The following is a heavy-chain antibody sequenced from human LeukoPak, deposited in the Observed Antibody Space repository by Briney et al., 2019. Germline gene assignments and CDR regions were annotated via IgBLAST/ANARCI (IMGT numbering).Heavy chain of an antibody. CDR2: INPSGGST. CDR3: ARDWNYEYYYDSSGYYSDY. J-gene: IGHJ4*02. CDR1: GYTFTSYY. V-gene: IGHV1-46*01. Sequence: ASVKVSCTASGYTFTSYYMHWVRQAPGQGLEWMGIINPSGGSTSYAQKFQGRVTTTRDTSTSTVYMELSSLRSEDTAVYYCARDWNYEYYYDSSGYYSDYWGQGTLVTVSS. D-gene: IGHD3-22*01.